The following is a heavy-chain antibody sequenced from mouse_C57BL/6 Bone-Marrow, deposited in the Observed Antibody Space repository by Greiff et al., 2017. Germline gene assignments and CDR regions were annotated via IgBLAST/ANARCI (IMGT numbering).Heavy chain of an antibody. V-gene: IGHV1-80*01. D-gene: IGHD6-1*01. Sequence: QVTLKVSGAELVKPGASVKISCKASGYAFSSYWMNWVKQRPGTGLEWIGQIYPGDGDTNYNGKFKGKATLTADKSSSTAYMQLSSLTSEDSAVYFCARGSNLDYWGQGTTLTVSS. CDR1: GYAFSSYW. CDR2: IYPGDGDT. CDR3: ARGSNLDY. J-gene: IGHJ2*01.